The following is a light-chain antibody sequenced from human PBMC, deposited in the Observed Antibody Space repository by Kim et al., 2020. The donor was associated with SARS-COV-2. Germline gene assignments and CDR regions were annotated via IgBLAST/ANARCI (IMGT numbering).Light chain of an antibody. V-gene: IGKV3-20*01. CDR3: QQYGTSPWT. CDR1: SNN. CDR2: GGS. Sequence: SNNLAWYRQKPGQTPRLLIFGGSTRASGVPDRFSGRGSGTDFTLTISRLEPGDFAVYFCQQYGTSPWTFGQGTKVDIK. J-gene: IGKJ1*01.